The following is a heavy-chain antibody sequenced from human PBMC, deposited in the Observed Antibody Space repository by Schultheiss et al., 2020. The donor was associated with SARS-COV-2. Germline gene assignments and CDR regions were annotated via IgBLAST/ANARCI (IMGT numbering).Heavy chain of an antibody. V-gene: IGHV5-51*01. J-gene: IGHJ4*02. CDR1: GYSFTSYW. CDR3: ARGRGYSGYDPTSGFDY. D-gene: IGHD5-12*01. Sequence: GESLKISCKGSGYSFTSYWIGWVRQMPGKGLEWMGIIYPGDSDTRYSPSFQGQVTISADKSISTAYLQWSSLKASDTAMYYCARGRGYSGYDPTSGFDYWGQGTLVTVSS. CDR2: IYPGDSDT.